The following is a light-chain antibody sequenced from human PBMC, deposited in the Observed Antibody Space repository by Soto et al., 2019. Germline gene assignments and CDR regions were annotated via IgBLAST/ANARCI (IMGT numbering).Light chain of an antibody. CDR2: GTS. V-gene: IGKV3-20*01. CDR1: QSVRSN. J-gene: IGKJ4*01. Sequence: EIVLTQSPGTLSLSPGERATLSCRASQSVRSNLAWYQQKPGQAPRLLIYGTSTRATGIPARFSGSGSGTDFTLTISRLEPEDFAVYYCQQYGSSPLTFGGGTKVDIK. CDR3: QQYGSSPLT.